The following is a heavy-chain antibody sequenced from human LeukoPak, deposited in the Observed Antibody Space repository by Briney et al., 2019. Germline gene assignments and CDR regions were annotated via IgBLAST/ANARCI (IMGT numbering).Heavy chain of an antibody. Sequence: GASVKVSCKASGYTFTGYYMHWVRQAPGQGLEWMGWINPNSGGTNYAQKFQGRVTMTRDTSISTAYMELSRLRSDDTAVYYCARGKATGTLSRAFDIWGQGTMVTVSS. CDR3: ARGKATGTLSRAFDI. V-gene: IGHV1-2*02. J-gene: IGHJ3*02. CDR1: GYTFTGYY. CDR2: INPNSGGT. D-gene: IGHD1-1*01.